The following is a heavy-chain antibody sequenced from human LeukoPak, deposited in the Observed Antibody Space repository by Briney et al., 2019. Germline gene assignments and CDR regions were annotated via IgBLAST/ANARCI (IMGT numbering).Heavy chain of an antibody. V-gene: IGHV4-38-2*01. CDR3: ARPRGSYYGDAFDI. J-gene: IGHJ3*02. Sequence: SETMSLTCAVSGYFISSGYYWGWIRQPPGKGLEWIGSIYHSGSTYYNPSLKSRVTISVDTSKNQFSLKLSSVTAADTAVYYCARPRGSYYGDAFDIWGQGTMVTVSS. D-gene: IGHD1-26*01. CDR1: GYFISSGYY. CDR2: IYHSGST.